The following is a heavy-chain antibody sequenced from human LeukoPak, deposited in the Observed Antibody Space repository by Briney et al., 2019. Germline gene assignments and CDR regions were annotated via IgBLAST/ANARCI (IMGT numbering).Heavy chain of an antibody. V-gene: IGHV3-21*01. D-gene: IGHD2-2*01. Sequence: GGSLRLSCAASGFTFSSYSMNWVHQAPGKGLEWVSSISSSSSYIYYADSVKGRFTISRDNAKNSLYLQMNSLRAEDTAVYYCARGWTEVVPAANWFDPWGQGTLVTVSS. CDR2: ISSSSSYI. CDR3: ARGWTEVVPAANWFDP. CDR1: GFTFSSYS. J-gene: IGHJ5*02.